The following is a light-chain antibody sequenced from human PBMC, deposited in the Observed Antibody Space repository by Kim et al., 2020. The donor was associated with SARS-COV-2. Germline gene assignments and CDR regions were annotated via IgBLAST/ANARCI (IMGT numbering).Light chain of an antibody. CDR3: QQYNRYPRT. CDR2: KAF. V-gene: IGKV1-5*03. Sequence: ISSWLAWYQQKPGKAPKLLIYKAFSLESGVPSRFSGSGSGTEFTLTISSLQPDDFATYSCQQYNRYPRTFGQGTKVDIK. CDR1: ISSW. J-gene: IGKJ1*01.